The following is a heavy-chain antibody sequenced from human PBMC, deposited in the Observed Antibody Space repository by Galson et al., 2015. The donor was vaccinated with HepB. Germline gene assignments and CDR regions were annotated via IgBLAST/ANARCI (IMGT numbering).Heavy chain of an antibody. CDR2: INHSEST. V-gene: IGHV4-34*01. Sequence: SETLSLTCAVYGGSFRDYYWSWVRQPPGKGLEWIGEINHSESTSYNPSLKSRVTLSVDMSKNQFSLKLTSVTAADTAVYYCARGRKPHYHYYYYGLDVWGQGTTVIVSS. J-gene: IGHJ6*02. CDR3: ARGRKPHYHYYYYGLDV. D-gene: IGHD1-14*01. CDR1: GGSFRDYY.